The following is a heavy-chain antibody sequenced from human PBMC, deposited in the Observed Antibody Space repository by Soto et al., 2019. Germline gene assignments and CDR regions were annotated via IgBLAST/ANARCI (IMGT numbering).Heavy chain of an antibody. CDR2: IYHSGNT. Sequence: PSETLSLTCGVSSDSISNGNWWSWVRQTPGKGLEWIGEIYHSGNTNYNPSLKSRVTISVDKSKNQFSLDLNSVTAADTALYFCARRKGYYFDHWGQGTLVTVSS. CDR3: ARRKGYYFDH. V-gene: IGHV4-4*02. CDR1: SDSISNGNW. J-gene: IGHJ4*02.